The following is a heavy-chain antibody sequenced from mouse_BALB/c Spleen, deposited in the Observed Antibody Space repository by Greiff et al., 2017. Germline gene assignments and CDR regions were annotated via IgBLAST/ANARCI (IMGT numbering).Heavy chain of an antibody. CDR2: ISSGSSTI. J-gene: IGHJ4*01. D-gene: IGHD1-1*01. CDR1: GFTFSSFG. CDR3: ARSFITTVGYAMDY. Sequence: EVKVVESGGGLVQPGGSRKLSCAASGFTFSSFGMHWVRQAPEKGLEWVAYISSGSSTIYYADTVKGRFTISRDNPKNTLFLQMTSLRSEDTAMYYCARSFITTVGYAMDYWGQGTSVTVSS. V-gene: IGHV5-17*02.